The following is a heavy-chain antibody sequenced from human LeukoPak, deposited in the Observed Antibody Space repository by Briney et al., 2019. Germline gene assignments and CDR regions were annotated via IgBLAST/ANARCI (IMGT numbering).Heavy chain of an antibody. J-gene: IGHJ6*02. V-gene: IGHV3-74*01. CDR1: GFTFSNHY. D-gene: IGHD6-19*01. CDR3: VRGSTDWNGMDV. Sequence: GGSLRLSCAASGFTFSNHYMHWVRQAPGKGLVSVSRIDPNGRYTSYADSVKGRFTISRDNAKNTLYLQMNTFGAEDTALYYCVRGSTDWNGMDVWGQGTRVTVSS. CDR2: IDPNGRYT.